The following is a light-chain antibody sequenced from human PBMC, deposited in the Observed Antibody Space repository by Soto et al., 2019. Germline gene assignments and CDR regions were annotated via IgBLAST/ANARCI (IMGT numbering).Light chain of an antibody. CDR1: SSDVGGYDS. CDR3: SSYTSNTTYV. J-gene: IGLJ1*01. V-gene: IGLV2-14*03. Sequence: QSVLTQPASVSGSPGQSITISCIGTSSDVGGYDSVSWYQQHPGKAPKLMIYDVSYRPSGVSNRFSGSKSGNSASLTISGLQAEDEADYYCSSYTSNTTYVFGTGTKLTVL. CDR2: DVS.